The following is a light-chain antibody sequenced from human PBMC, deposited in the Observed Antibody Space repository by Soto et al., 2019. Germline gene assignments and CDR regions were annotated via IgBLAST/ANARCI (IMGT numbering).Light chain of an antibody. Sequence: EITLTQSPDTLSLSPGERASLSCRASQSVTSTYLAWYQHKPGQAPRLVIYGASARATGIPDRFSGGVSGGGVSGTDFTLTISRLEPEDFAVYYCHQYSSSRPWTFGQGTKVEIK. CDR1: QSVTSTY. V-gene: IGKV3-20*01. J-gene: IGKJ1*01. CDR3: HQYSSSRPWT. CDR2: GAS.